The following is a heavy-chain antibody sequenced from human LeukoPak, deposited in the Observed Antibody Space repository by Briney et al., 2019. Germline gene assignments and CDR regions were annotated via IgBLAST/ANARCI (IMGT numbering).Heavy chain of an antibody. CDR2: VKHDGGEI. Sequence: GGSLRRSCAASGFTFRCYWMRWLRQPPGKGLDWVARVKHDGGEIYYLDSVKGRFTISRDNAKNSLYLQMNSLRAEDTAVYYCARVIISTKYYSGMDVWGQGTTVTVSS. V-gene: IGHV3-7*04. CDR1: GFTFRCYW. J-gene: IGHJ6*02. CDR3: ARVIISTKYYSGMDV. D-gene: IGHD3-3*02.